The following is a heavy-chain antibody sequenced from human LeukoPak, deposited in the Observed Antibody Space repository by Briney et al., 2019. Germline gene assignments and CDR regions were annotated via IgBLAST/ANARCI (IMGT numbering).Heavy chain of an antibody. CDR2: INPNSGGT. Sequence: ASVKVSCKVSGYTFTGYYMHWVRQAPGQGLEWMGWINPNSGGTNYAQKFQGRVTMTRDTSISTAYMELSRLRSDDTAVYYCARDEQWLVRGDFDYWGQGTLVTVSP. D-gene: IGHD6-19*01. CDR1: GYTFTGYY. J-gene: IGHJ4*02. CDR3: ARDEQWLVRGDFDY. V-gene: IGHV1-2*02.